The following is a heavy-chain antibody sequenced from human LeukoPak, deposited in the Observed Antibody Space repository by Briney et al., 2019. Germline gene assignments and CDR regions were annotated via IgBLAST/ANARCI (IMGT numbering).Heavy chain of an antibody. CDR3: ARGLKLWFGELLYRVNWFDP. D-gene: IGHD3-10*01. CDR2: MNPNSGNT. V-gene: IGHV1-8*01. Sequence: ASVKASCKASGYTFTSYDINWVRQATGQGLEWMGWMNPNSGNTGYAQKFQGRVTMTRNTSISTAYMELSSLRSEDTAVYYCARGLKLWFGELLYRVNWFDPWGQGTLVTVSS. J-gene: IGHJ5*02. CDR1: GYTFTSYD.